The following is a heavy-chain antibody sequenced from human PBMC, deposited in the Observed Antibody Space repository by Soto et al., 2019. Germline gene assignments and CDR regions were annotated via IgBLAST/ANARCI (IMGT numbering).Heavy chain of an antibody. CDR2: IYYSGST. CDR1: GGSISSSSYY. D-gene: IGHD3-22*01. V-gene: IGHV4-39*01. Sequence: PSETLSLTCTVSGGSISSSSYYWGWIRQPPGKGLEWIGSIYYSGSTYYNPSLKSRVTISVDTAKNQFSLKLSSVTAVDTAVYYCARHPPYYYDSSGYYLDYWGQGTLVTVSS. CDR3: ARHPPYYYDSSGYYLDY. J-gene: IGHJ4*02.